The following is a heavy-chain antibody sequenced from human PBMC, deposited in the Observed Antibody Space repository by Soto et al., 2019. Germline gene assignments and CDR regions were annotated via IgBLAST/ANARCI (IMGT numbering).Heavy chain of an antibody. V-gene: IGHV4-31*03. Sequence: QLQLQESGPGLVKPSQTLSLTCTVSGGSISSGGYYWSWIRQHPGKGLEWIGYIYYSGSTYYNPSLKSRVTISVDTSKNQFSLKLSSVTAADTAVYYCAREEAEYCSSTSCYRPSLYGMDVWGQGTTVTVSS. J-gene: IGHJ6*02. CDR3: AREEAEYCSSTSCYRPSLYGMDV. CDR2: IYYSGST. CDR1: GGSISSGGYY. D-gene: IGHD2-2*02.